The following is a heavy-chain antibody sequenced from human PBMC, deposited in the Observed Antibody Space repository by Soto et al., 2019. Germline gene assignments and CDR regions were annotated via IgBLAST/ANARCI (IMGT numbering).Heavy chain of an antibody. V-gene: IGHV3-30*18. CDR3: AKDRVGTFDY. CDR1: GFTFSSYG. J-gene: IGHJ4*02. CDR2: ISYDGSNK. Sequence: PGGSLRLSCAASGFTFSSYGMHWVRQAPGKGLEWVAVISYDGSNKYYADSVKGRFTISRDNSKNTLYLQMNSLRAEDTAVYYCAKDRVGTFDYWGQGTLVTVSS.